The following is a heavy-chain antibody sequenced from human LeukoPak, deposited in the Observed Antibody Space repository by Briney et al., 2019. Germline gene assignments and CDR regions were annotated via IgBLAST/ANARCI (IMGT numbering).Heavy chain of an antibody. D-gene: IGHD6-19*01. V-gene: IGHV1-2*02. CDR3: ARVISIAVVGKSVPGY. CDR2: INPNSGGT. CDR1: GYTFTGYY. J-gene: IGHJ4*02. Sequence: GASVKVSCKASGYTFTGYYMHWVRQAPGQGLEWMGWINPNSGGTNYAQKFQGRVTMTRDTSISTAYMELSRLRSDDTAVYYCARVISIAVVGKSVPGYWGQGTLVTVSS.